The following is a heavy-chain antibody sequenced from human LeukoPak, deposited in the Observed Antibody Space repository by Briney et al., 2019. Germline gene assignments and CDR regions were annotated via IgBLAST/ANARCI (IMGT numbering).Heavy chain of an antibody. CDR1: GFTFSTYD. J-gene: IGHJ4*02. CDR3: AKDRAQQLVLDF. D-gene: IGHD6-13*01. V-gene: IGHV3-21*04. Sequence: GGSLRLSCAASGFTFSTYDMNWLRHAPGKGLEWVSSISATSSYIYYADSVKGRFTISRDNSKNTLFLQMNSLRAEDTAVYYCAKDRAQQLVLDFWGQGTLVTVSS. CDR2: ISATSSYI.